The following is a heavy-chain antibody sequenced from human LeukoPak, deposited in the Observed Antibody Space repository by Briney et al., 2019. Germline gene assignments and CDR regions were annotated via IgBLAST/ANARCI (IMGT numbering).Heavy chain of an antibody. D-gene: IGHD1-26*01. J-gene: IGHJ4*02. CDR2: ISSSGSTI. CDR1: GFTFSSYE. CDR3: ASAVWELHPFDY. Sequence: PGGSLRLSCAASGFTFSSYEMNWVRQAPGKGLEWVSYISSSGSTIYYADSVKGRFTISRDNAKNSLYLQMNSLRAEDTAVYYCASAVWELHPFDYWGQGTLVTVSS. V-gene: IGHV3-48*03.